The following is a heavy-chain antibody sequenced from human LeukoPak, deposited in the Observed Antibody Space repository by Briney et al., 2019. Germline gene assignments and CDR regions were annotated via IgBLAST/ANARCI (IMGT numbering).Heavy chain of an antibody. CDR3: ARELGINAFDV. Sequence: ASVKVSCKTSGYTLTDNHLYWVRQAPGQGPEWMGWIDPNSGVTDFALNFQGRLTMTRDTSINTAYMELSRLTSDDTAVYYCARELGINAFDVWGQGTMVTVSS. D-gene: IGHD3-16*01. J-gene: IGHJ3*01. CDR2: IDPNSGVT. CDR1: GYTLTDNH. V-gene: IGHV1-2*02.